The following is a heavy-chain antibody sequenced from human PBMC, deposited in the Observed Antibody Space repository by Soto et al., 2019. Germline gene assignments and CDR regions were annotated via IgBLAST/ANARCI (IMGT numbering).Heavy chain of an antibody. Sequence: GASVQVSCKASGYTFTSYAMHWVRQVPGQRLEWMGWINAGNGNTKYRQKLQGRVTITRDTSASTAYMELSSVRSEDTAVYYCASYSTDSGSYYPDDAFDIWGQGTMGNVSS. V-gene: IGHV1-3*01. CDR2: INAGNGNT. D-gene: IGHD1-26*01. CDR1: GYTFTSYA. J-gene: IGHJ3*02. CDR3: ASYSTDSGSYYPDDAFDI.